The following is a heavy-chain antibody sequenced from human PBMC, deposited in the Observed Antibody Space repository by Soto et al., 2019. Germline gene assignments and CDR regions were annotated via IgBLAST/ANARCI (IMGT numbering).Heavy chain of an antibody. J-gene: IGHJ4*02. V-gene: IGHV4-61*01. CDR3: ARVLNYYDSDGYVYFFDS. CDR1: GGSVGSGSYY. Sequence: QARLQESGPGLVKPSETLSLTCTVSGGSVGSGSYYWSWVRQSPGQRPEWIGYIFYNGNTNYHPSFKTRVTMSVDTSKNQFSLQLSSVTVADTAVYYCARVLNYYDSDGYVYFFDSWGQGTLVTVSS. CDR2: IFYNGNT. D-gene: IGHD3-22*01.